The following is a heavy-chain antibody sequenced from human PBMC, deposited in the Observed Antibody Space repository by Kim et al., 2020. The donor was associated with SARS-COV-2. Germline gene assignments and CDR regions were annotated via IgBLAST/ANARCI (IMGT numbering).Heavy chain of an antibody. CDR1: GFTFDDYA. J-gene: IGHJ6*02. CDR2: ISWNSGTI. D-gene: IGHD3-10*01. CDR3: AKSKITMFQGVLYGMNV. Sequence: GGSLRLSCAASGFTFDDYAMHWVRQAPGKGLEWVSGISWNSGTIGYADSVKGRFTISRDNAKNSLYLQMNSLRTEDTALYYCAKSKITMFQGVLYGMNVCRQGSTVGDSS. V-gene: IGHV3-9*01.